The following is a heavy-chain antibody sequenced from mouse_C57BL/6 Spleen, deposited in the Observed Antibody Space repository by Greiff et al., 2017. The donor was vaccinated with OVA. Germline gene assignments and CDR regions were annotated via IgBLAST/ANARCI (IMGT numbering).Heavy chain of an antibody. V-gene: IGHV1-15*01. CDR1: GYTFTDYE. Sequence: QVHVKQSGAELVRPGASVTLSCKASGYTFTDYEMHWVKQTPVHGLEWIGAIDPETGGTAYNQKFKGKAILTADKSSSTAYMELRSLTSEDSAVYYCTRSGITTVVAGAMDYWGQGTSVTVSS. J-gene: IGHJ4*01. D-gene: IGHD1-1*01. CDR2: IDPETGGT. CDR3: TRSGITTVVAGAMDY.